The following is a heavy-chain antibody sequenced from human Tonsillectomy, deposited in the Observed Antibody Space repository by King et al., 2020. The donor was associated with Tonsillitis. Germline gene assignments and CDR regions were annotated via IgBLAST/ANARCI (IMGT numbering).Heavy chain of an antibody. Sequence: VQLVESGGGVVQPGGSLRLSCAASGFTFSSYGMHWVRQAPGKGLEWVAFVRYDGSNKYYADSVKGRFTISRDFSKNTLYLQMNSLRAEDTAVYYCAKDRQWRNPPGHFYYYGMDVWGQGTTVTVSS. CDR1: GFTFSSYG. V-gene: IGHV3-30*02. CDR2: VRYDGSNK. J-gene: IGHJ6*02. CDR3: AKDRQWRNPPGHFYYYGMDV. D-gene: IGHD6-19*01.